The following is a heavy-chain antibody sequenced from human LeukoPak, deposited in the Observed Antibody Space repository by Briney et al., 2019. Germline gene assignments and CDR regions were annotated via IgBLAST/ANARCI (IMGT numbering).Heavy chain of an antibody. V-gene: IGHV1-46*01. J-gene: IGHJ5*02. Sequence: SXXAXGYTFTXXYMHXXRQAPGQGLEWMGIINPSGGSTSYAQKFQGRVTMTRDTSTSTVYMELSSLRSEDTAVYYCASSGSYYAVWFDPWGQGTLVTVSS. CDR3: ASSGSYYAVWFDP. D-gene: IGHD1-26*01. CDR1: GYTFTXXY. CDR2: INPSGGST.